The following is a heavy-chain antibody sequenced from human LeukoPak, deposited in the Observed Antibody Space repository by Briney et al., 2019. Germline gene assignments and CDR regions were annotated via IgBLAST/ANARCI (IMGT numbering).Heavy chain of an antibody. Sequence: PGGSLRLSCAASGFIFSSYSMNWVRQAPGKGLEWVSYISSSSSTIYYADSVKGRFTISRDNAKNSLYLQMNSLRAEDTAVYYCASVSDEYYDFWSGRGGFDYWGQGTLVTVSS. V-gene: IGHV3-48*04. CDR3: ASVSDEYYDFWSGRGGFDY. CDR2: ISSSSSTI. J-gene: IGHJ4*02. D-gene: IGHD3-3*01. CDR1: GFIFSSYS.